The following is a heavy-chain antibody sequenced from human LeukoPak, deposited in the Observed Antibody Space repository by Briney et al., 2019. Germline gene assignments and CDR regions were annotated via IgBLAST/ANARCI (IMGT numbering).Heavy chain of an antibody. D-gene: IGHD3-22*01. J-gene: IGHJ4*02. Sequence: PGGTLRLSCAASGFTFSSYGMSWVRQAPGKGLEWVSYISSSGSSIYYADSVKGRFTISRDNAKNSLYLQMNSLRAEDTAVYYCARDDRGMTHNFDYWGQGTLVTVSS. CDR3: ARDDRGMTHNFDY. CDR2: ISSSGSSI. V-gene: IGHV3-48*04. CDR1: GFTFSSYG.